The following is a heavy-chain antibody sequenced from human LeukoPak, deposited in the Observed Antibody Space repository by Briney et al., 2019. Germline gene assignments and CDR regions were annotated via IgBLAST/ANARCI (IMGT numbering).Heavy chain of an antibody. V-gene: IGHV1-2*02. CDR1: GYTFTNNY. CDR3: TRDLLGFATTPLSD. Sequence: ASVRVSCKASGYTFTNNYIHWVRQAPGHGLEWMGWINPNSGDTNYAQKFQGRVTITRDTSISTAFMELTRLTSDDTAVYYCTRDLLGFATTPLSDWGQGTLVTVSS. J-gene: IGHJ4*02. CDR2: INPNSGDT. D-gene: IGHD4-17*01.